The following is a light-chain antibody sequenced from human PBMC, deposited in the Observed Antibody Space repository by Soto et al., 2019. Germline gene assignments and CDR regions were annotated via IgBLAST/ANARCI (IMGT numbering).Light chain of an antibody. CDR2: WAS. V-gene: IGKV4-1*01. CDR1: QSVLYSSNNKNH. Sequence: DIVMTQSPDSLAVSLGERATINCKSSQSVLYSSNNKNHLAWYQQKPGQPPKLLIYWASTRESGVPDRFSGRGSGTDFTLTISSLQAEDLAVYYCQQYYSSSLTFGGGTKVEIK. CDR3: QQYYSSSLT. J-gene: IGKJ4*01.